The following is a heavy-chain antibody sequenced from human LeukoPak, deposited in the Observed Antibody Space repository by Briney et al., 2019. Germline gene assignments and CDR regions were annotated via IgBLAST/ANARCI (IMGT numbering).Heavy chain of an antibody. D-gene: IGHD3-3*01. V-gene: IGHV3-53*01. CDR2: IYSGGST. CDR1: GFIVSSNY. Sequence: GGSLRLSCAASGFIVSSNYMSWVRQAPGKGLEWVSVIYSGGSTYYADSVKGRFTISRDNAKNTLYLQMNSLRAEDTAVYYCARDLRFLEWLLYAREDYWGQGTLVTVSS. J-gene: IGHJ4*02. CDR3: ARDLRFLEWLLYAREDY.